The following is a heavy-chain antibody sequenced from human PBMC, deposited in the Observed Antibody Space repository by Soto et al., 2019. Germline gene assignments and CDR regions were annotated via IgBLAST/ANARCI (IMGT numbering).Heavy chain of an antibody. CDR3: ARDRVSLTGRGIFES. D-gene: IGHD3-10*01. J-gene: IGHJ4*02. CDR2: IYAAGLT. Sequence: GGSLRLSCAASGFKVSDNYVSWVRQAPGKGLEWVSVIYAAGLTFYADSVKGRFTISRDNSKNTIFLQMDSLRAEYTFFYYCARDRVSLTGRGIFESWGQGTLVTVSS. CDR1: GFKVSDNY. V-gene: IGHV3-66*01.